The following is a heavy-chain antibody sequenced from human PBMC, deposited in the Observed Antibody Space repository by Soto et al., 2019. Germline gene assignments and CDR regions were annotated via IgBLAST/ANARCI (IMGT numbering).Heavy chain of an antibody. Sequence: ASVKVSCKASGYTFTSYGISWVRQAPGQGLEWMGWISAYNGNTNYAQKLQGRVTMTTDTSTSTAYMELRSLRSDDTAVYYCARDRGLEDYYYMDVWGKGTTVTVSS. V-gene: IGHV1-18*01. CDR2: ISAYNGNT. J-gene: IGHJ6*03. CDR1: GYTFTSYG. CDR3: ARDRGLEDYYYMDV. D-gene: IGHD3-10*01.